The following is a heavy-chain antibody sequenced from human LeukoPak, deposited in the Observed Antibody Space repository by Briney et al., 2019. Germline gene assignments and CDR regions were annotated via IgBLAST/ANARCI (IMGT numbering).Heavy chain of an antibody. Sequence: PGGSLRLSCAASGFTFDDYAMHWVRQAPGKGLEWGSGISWNSGSIGYADSVKGRFTISRDNAKNSLYLQMNSLRAEDMALYYCAKDGSSGWVYFDYWGQGTLVTVSS. CDR1: GFTFDDYA. D-gene: IGHD6-19*01. CDR2: ISWNSGSI. V-gene: IGHV3-9*03. CDR3: AKDGSSGWVYFDY. J-gene: IGHJ4*02.